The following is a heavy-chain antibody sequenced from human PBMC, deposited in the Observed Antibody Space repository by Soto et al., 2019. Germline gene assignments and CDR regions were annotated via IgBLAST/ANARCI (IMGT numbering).Heavy chain of an antibody. CDR3: ARGLAYDRPITVAEPFDS. Sequence: SETLSLTCTVSGGSISSSSYYWGWIRQPPGKGLEWIGSIYYSGSTYYNPSLKSRVTISVDSSKNHVSLKLSSVTAADSATYFCARGLAYDRPITVAEPFDSWGQGTLVTVSS. D-gene: IGHD6-19*01. CDR1: GGSISSSSYY. CDR2: IYYSGST. J-gene: IGHJ4*02. V-gene: IGHV4-39*02.